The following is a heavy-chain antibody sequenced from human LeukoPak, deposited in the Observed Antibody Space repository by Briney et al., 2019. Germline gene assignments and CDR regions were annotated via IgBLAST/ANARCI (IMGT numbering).Heavy chain of an antibody. V-gene: IGHV1-69*13. CDR3: ARGGLSDAFDI. CDR1: GGTFSSYA. J-gene: IGHJ3*02. D-gene: IGHD2/OR15-2a*01. Sequence: GASVEVSCKASGGTFSSYAISWVRQAPGQGLEWMGGIIPIFGTANYAQKFQGRVTITADESTSTAYMELSSLRSEDTAVYYCARGGLSDAFDIWGQGTMVTVSS. CDR2: IIPIFGTA.